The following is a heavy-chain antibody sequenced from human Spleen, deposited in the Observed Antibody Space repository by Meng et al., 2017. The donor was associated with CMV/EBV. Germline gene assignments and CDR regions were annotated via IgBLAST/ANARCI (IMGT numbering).Heavy chain of an antibody. Sequence: SETLSLTCAVYGGSFSGYYWSWIRQPPGKGLEWIGEINHSGSTNYNPSLKSRVTISVNTSKNQFSLSLSSVTAADTAVYYCARFRQVMYNDFPDYFASWGEGALVTVSS. D-gene: IGHD3-3*01. J-gene: IGHJ4*02. CDR3: ARFRQVMYNDFPDYFAS. CDR1: GGSFSGYY. CDR2: INHSGST. V-gene: IGHV4-34*01.